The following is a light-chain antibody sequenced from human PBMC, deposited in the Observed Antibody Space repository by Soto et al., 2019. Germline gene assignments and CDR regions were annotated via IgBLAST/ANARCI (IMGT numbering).Light chain of an antibody. V-gene: IGKV3-20*01. CDR2: CAS. J-gene: IGKJ1*01. CDR3: QQYGSSPGT. Sequence: EIVLTKSPGTLSLSPGERATLSCRASQSVSSSYLAWYQQKPGQAPRLLIYCASSRATGIPDRFSGSGSGTDFALTISRLEPEDCAVYDCQQYGSSPGTFGQGTKVEIK. CDR1: QSVSSSY.